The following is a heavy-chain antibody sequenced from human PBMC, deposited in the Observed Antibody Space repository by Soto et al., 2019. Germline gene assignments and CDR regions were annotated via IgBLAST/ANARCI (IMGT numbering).Heavy chain of an antibody. CDR1: GFTFSSYA. V-gene: IGHV3-30-3*01. D-gene: IGHD6-19*01. CDR2: ISYDGSNK. Sequence: PGGSLRLSCAASGFTFSSYAMHWVRQAPGKGLEWVAVISYDGSNKYYADSVKGRSTISRDNSKNTLYLQMNSLRAEDTAVYYCARDMAVACIYYYYCMDVWGQGTTVTVSS. CDR3: ARDMAVACIYYYYCMDV. J-gene: IGHJ6*02.